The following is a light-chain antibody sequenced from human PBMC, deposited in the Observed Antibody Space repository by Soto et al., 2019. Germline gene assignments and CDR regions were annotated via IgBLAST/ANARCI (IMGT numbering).Light chain of an antibody. Sequence: EIVMTQSPATLSVSPGERATLSCRASQSVSSNLAWYQQKPGQAPCLLIYGASTRATGIPARFSGSGSGTEFTLTISSLQSEDFAVYYCQQYNNWPLTFGGGTKVEIK. CDR3: QQYNNWPLT. CDR2: GAS. J-gene: IGKJ4*01. CDR1: QSVSSN. V-gene: IGKV3-15*01.